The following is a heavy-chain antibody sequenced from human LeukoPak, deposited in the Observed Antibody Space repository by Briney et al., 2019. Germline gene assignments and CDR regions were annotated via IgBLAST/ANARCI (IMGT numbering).Heavy chain of an antibody. CDR3: STAYYHYGMDV. CDR1: GFTFSNAW. CDR2: IKSKTDGGTT. J-gene: IGHJ6*02. V-gene: IGHV3-15*01. Sequence: GGSLRLSCAASGFTFSNAWMSWVRQAPGKGLEWVGRIKSKTDGGTTDYAAPVKGRFTISRDDSKNTLYLQMNSLKTEDTAVYYCSTAYYHYGMDVWGQGTTVTVSS.